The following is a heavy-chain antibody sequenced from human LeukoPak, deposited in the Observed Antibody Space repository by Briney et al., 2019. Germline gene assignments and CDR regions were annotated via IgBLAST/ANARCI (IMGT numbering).Heavy chain of an antibody. CDR1: GDTITSGRYY. V-gene: IGHV4-31*03. J-gene: IGHJ4*02. CDR2: SYYSGST. D-gene: IGHD3-9*01. Sequence: PSQTLSLTCNVSGDTITSGRYYWPWIRQYPEKGLERIGYSYYSGSTHFKPSLKSRATISLDKSKNQFSLNLTSATAADTAVYYCARATYDLLTGFYLDSWGQGTLVTVSS. CDR3: ARATYDLLTGFYLDS.